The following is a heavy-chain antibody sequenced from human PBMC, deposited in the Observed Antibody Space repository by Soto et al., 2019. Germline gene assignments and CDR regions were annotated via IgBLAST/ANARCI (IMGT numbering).Heavy chain of an antibody. Sequence: SETLSLTCSVSGGSISSSSYYWGWIRQPPGMGLEWIGSIYYSGTTYYNPSLKSRVTISVDTSKNQFSLKLNSVTAADTAVYYCSRNGIRPFYIYYGMDVWGQGITVIFSS. CDR1: GGSISSSSYY. CDR2: IYYSGTT. CDR3: SRNGIRPFYIYYGMDV. D-gene: IGHD2-2*02. V-gene: IGHV4-39*01. J-gene: IGHJ6*02.